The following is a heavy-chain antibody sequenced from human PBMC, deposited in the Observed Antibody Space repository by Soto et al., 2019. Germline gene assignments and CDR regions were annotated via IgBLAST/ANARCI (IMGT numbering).Heavy chain of an antibody. J-gene: IGHJ4*02. CDR2: INPNSGGT. D-gene: IGHD4-4*01. CDR3: ARAPSNYVGVSDY. V-gene: IGHV1-2*04. CDR1: GYTFTGYY. Sequence: ASVKVSFKASGYTFTGYYMHWLRQAPGQGLEWMGWINPNSGGTNYAQKFQGWVTMTRDTSISTAYMELSRLRSDDTAVYYCARAPSNYVGVSDYWGQGTLVTVSS.